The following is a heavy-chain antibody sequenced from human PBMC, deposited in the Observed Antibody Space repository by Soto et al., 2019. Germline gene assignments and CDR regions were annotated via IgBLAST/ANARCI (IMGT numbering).Heavy chain of an antibody. D-gene: IGHD3-16*01. Sequence: PGGSLRLSCAASGFTFDDYGMSWVRQAPGKGLEWVSGINWNGGSTGYADSVKGRFTISRDNAKNSLYLQMNSLRAEDTALYYCARDRGFEGPRGMMDPDAFDIWGQGTMVTVSS. CDR1: GFTFDDYG. V-gene: IGHV3-20*04. CDR3: ARDRGFEGPRGMMDPDAFDI. CDR2: INWNGGST. J-gene: IGHJ3*02.